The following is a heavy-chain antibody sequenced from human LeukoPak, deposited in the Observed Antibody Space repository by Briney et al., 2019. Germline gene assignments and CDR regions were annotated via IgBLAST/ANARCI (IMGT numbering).Heavy chain of an antibody. CDR1: GYSFTSYW. CDR2: IYPGDSDT. CDR3: ARHPTSVYSQGPEDAFDI. V-gene: IGHV5-51*01. D-gene: IGHD5-18*01. J-gene: IGHJ3*02. Sequence: GESLKISCKGSGYSFTSYWIGWVRQMPGKGLEWMGIIYPGDSDTRYSPSFQGQVTISADKSISTAYLQWSSLKASDTAMYYCARHPTSVYSQGPEDAFDIWGQGTMVTVSS.